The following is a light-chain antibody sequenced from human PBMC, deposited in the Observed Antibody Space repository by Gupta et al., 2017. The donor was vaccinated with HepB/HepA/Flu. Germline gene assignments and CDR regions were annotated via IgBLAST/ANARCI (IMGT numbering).Light chain of an antibody. Sequence: EIVLTQSPGTVSVSPGERATLSCRASEPVSSDYLAWYQQRPGQSPRLLIFGASQRAAGIPDRFGGSGSGTDFTLTISRLDPEDFAFYFCQQYSTSVFTFRPGTKVGLK. CDR3: QQYSTSVFT. CDR1: EPVSSDY. CDR2: GAS. J-gene: IGKJ3*01. V-gene: IGKV3-20*01.